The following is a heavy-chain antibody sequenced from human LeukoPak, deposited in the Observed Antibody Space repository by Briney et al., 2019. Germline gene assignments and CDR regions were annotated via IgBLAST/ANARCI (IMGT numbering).Heavy chain of an antibody. CDR3: ARSLSSRFSGPRRPYYFDS. D-gene: IGHD3-16*02. J-gene: IGHJ4*02. V-gene: IGHV3-23*01. CDR1: GFTFSDYY. CDR2: ISSSGGST. Sequence: GGSLRLSCAASGFTFSDYYMSWLRQAPGKGLQWVSGISSSGGSTYYVDSVKGRFTISTDNSKNTLYLQMNSLRAEDTAVYYCARSLSSRFSGPRRPYYFDSWGQGTLVTVSS.